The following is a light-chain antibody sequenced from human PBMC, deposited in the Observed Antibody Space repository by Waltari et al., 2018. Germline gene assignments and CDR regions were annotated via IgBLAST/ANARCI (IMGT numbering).Light chain of an antibody. CDR2: DVS. V-gene: IGLV2-14*03. Sequence: QSALTQPASVSGSPGQSITISCTGTSSDVGGYNYVSWYQQHPGKAPKLMIYDVSKRPSGVFNRFSGSKSGNTASLTISGLQAEDEADYYCSSYTSSRAVVFGGGTKLTVL. CDR1: SSDVGGYNY. CDR3: SSYTSSRAVV. J-gene: IGLJ2*01.